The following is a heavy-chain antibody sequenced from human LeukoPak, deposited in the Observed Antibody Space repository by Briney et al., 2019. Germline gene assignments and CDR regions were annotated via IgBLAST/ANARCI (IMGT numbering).Heavy chain of an antibody. J-gene: IGHJ4*02. CDR2: INERGTDS. D-gene: IGHD1-1*01. CDR3: VRDETLWTLDW. Sequence: GGSLRLSCTASGFTFSGHWIHWVRQAPGMGLVWVSRINERGTDSMYAESVKGRFTISRDNAKNTVYLQMNSLRAEDTAVYYCVRDETLWTLDWWGQGTLVSVSS. CDR1: GFTFSGHW. V-gene: IGHV3-74*03.